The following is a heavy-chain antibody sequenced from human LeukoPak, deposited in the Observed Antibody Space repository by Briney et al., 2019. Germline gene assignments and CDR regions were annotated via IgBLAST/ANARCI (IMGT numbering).Heavy chain of an antibody. CDR1: GFTFSSYG. J-gene: IGHJ4*02. CDR2: ISYDGSNK. D-gene: IGHD5-12*01. CDR3: AGIVATSF. V-gene: IGHV3-30*03. Sequence: GGSLRLSCAASGFTFSSYGMHWVRQAPGKGLEWVAVISYDGSNKYYADSVKGRFTISRDNSKNTLYLQMNSLRAEDTAVYYCAGIVATSFWGQGTLVTVSS.